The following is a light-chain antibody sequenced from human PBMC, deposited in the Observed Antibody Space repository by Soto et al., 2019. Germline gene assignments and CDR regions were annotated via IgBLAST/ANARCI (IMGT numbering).Light chain of an antibody. J-gene: IGKJ4*01. CDR1: QGITSC. CDR3: QQGNTFPLI. V-gene: IGKV1-12*01. Sequence: DIQMTQSPSSVSAFVGESVTITCRASQGITSCLAWYQQKPGKAPELLIYAASSLDSGVPSRFSGSGSGTDFTLTITSLEPEDSAIYYCQQGNTFPLIFGGGTKVEIK. CDR2: AAS.